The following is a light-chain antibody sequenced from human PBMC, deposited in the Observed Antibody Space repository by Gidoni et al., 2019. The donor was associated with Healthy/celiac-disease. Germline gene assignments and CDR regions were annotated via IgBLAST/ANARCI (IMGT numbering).Light chain of an antibody. J-gene: IGKJ1*01. V-gene: IGKV1-8*01. CDR2: AAS. CDR1: QGISSY. CDR3: QQYYSYPRT. Sequence: AIRMTQSPSSFSASTGDRVTITCLASQGISSYLAWYQQQPGQAPKLLIYAASTLQSGVPSRFSGSVSGTDFTLTISCLQSEDFATYYCQQYYSYPRTFGQGTKVEIK.